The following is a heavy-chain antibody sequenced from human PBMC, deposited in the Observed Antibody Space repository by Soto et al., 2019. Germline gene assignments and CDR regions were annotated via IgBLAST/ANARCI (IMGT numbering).Heavy chain of an antibody. CDR2: IIPIFGTA. CDR1: GGTFSSYA. Sequence: ASVKVSCKASGGTFSSYAISWVRQAPGQGLEWMGGIIPIFGTANYAQKFQGRVTITADESTSTAYMELSSLRSEDTAVYYCASGLEMATVDYWGQGTLVTVSS. D-gene: IGHD5-12*01. CDR3: ASGLEMATVDY. J-gene: IGHJ4*02. V-gene: IGHV1-69*13.